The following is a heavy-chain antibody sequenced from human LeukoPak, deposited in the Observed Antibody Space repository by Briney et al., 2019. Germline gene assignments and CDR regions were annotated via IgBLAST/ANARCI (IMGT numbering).Heavy chain of an antibody. Sequence: GGSLRLSCAASGFTFSSYGMSWVRQAPGKGLEWVSSISGSGGYTYYADSVKGRFTISRDNARKSLYLQMNSLRVEDTAVYYCAIGEGSRGTKDYWGQGTLVTVS. J-gene: IGHJ4*02. V-gene: IGHV3-21*01. D-gene: IGHD1/OR15-1a*01. CDR1: GFTFSSYG. CDR3: AIGEGSRGTKDY. CDR2: ISGSGGYT.